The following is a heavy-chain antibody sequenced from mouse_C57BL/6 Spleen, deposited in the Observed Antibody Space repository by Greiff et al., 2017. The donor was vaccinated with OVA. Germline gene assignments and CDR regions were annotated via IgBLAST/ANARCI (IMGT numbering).Heavy chain of an antibody. Sequence: QVQLQQSGAELVRPGSSVKLSCKASGYTFTSYWMHWVKQRPIQGLEWIGNIDPSDSETHYNQKFKDKATLTVDKSSSTAYMQLSSLTSEDSAVYYCARGGDYDGYYGDAMDYWGQGTSVTVSS. CDR2: IDPSDSET. V-gene: IGHV1-52*01. D-gene: IGHD2-3*01. J-gene: IGHJ4*01. CDR1: GYTFTSYW. CDR3: ARGGDYDGYYGDAMDY.